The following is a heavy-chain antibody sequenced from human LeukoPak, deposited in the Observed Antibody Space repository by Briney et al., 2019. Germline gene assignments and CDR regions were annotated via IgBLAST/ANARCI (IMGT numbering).Heavy chain of an antibody. CDR2: IYYSGST. D-gene: IGHD1-26*01. V-gene: IGHV4-59*01. CDR1: GGSISSYY. Sequence: SETLFLTCTVSGGSISSYYWSWIRQPPGKGLEWIGYIYYSGSTNYNPSLKSRVTISVDTSKNQFSLKLSSVTAADTAVYYCARVKEWELTAGFDYWGQGTLVTVSS. J-gene: IGHJ4*02. CDR3: ARVKEWELTAGFDY.